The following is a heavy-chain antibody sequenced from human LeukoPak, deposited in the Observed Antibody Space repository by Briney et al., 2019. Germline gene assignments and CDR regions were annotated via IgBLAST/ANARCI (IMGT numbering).Heavy chain of an antibody. Sequence: SETLSLTCTVSGGSISSSSNYWGWIRQPPGKGLEWIGRIYYSGSSYYNPSLKSRVTISVDTSQNQFSLKLSSVTASDTAVYYCARQYDSSGYYYFDYWGQGTLVTVSS. D-gene: IGHD3-22*01. J-gene: IGHJ4*02. CDR2: IYYSGSS. V-gene: IGHV4-39*01. CDR1: GGSISSSSNY. CDR3: ARQYDSSGYYYFDY.